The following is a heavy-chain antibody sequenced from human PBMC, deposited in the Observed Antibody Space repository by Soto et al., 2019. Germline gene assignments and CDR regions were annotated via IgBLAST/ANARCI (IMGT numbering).Heavy chain of an antibody. CDR2: INHSGST. D-gene: IGHD5-12*01. V-gene: IGHV4-34*01. J-gene: IGHJ4*02. CDR3: SRFLGPRNGYNYTGFDY. CDR1: GGSFSGYY. Sequence: SETLSLTCAVYGGSFSGYYWSWIRQPPGKGLEWIGEINHSGSTNYNPSLKSRVTISVDTSKNQFSLKLSSVTAADTAVYYCSRFLGPRNGYNYTGFDYWGQGTLVTVSS.